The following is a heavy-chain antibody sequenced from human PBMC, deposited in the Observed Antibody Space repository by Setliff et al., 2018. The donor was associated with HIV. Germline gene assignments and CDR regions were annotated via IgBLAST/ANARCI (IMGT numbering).Heavy chain of an antibody. CDR3: ARSGYSSSWYLDYYYYYGMDV. CDR1: GYTFTGYY. D-gene: IGHD6-13*01. CDR2: INPNSGGT. J-gene: IGHJ6*02. Sequence: ASVKVSCKASGYTFTGYYMHWVRQAPGTGLEWMGWINPNSGGTNYAEKFQGRVTMTRDTSISTAYMELSRLRSDDTAVYYCARSGYSSSWYLDYYYYYGMDVWGQGTTVTVSS. V-gene: IGHV1-2*02.